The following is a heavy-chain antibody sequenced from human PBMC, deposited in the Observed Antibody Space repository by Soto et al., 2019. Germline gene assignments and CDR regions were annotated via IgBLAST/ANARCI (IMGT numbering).Heavy chain of an antibody. CDR1: GGSISSSNW. Sequence: QVQLQESGPGLVKPSGTLSLTCAVSGGSISSSNWWSWVRQPPGKGLEWIGEIDHSGSTNYNPSLKSRVTISVDKSKNQFSLKLSSVTAADTAVYDCARVFGQAGARLFYDILTGGMDVWGQGTTVTVSS. J-gene: IGHJ6*02. V-gene: IGHV4-4*02. CDR2: IDHSGST. CDR3: ARVFGQAGARLFYDILTGGMDV. D-gene: IGHD3-9*01.